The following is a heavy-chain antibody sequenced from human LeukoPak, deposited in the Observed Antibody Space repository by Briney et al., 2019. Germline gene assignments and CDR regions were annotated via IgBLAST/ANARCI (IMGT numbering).Heavy chain of an antibody. CDR1: GFTFSMYW. Sequence: GGSLRLSCAASGFTFSMYWMSWVRQAPGKGLEWVANIKQDGSERNYVDSVKGQFTISRDNAKNSLYLQMNSLRVEDTAIYYCAAGGGAFNIWGQGTMVTVSS. D-gene: IGHD3-16*01. CDR3: AAGGGAFNI. J-gene: IGHJ3*02. V-gene: IGHV3-7*01. CDR2: IKQDGSER.